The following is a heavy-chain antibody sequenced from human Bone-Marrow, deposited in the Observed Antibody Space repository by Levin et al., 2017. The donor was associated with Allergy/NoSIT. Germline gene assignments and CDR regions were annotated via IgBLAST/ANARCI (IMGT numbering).Heavy chain of an antibody. CDR1: GFTFSSHG. Sequence: PGGSLRLSCTASGFTFSSHGILWVRRAPGKGLEWVANILYDGSAKFYADSVKGRFTISRDNSQNTVFLQMNNLRAADTAIYYCVRDWGLDIRGEGGQGTPVTVSS. J-gene: IGHJ4*02. D-gene: IGHD3-10*01. CDR3: VRDWGLDIRGE. CDR2: ILYDGSAK. V-gene: IGHV3-30*02.